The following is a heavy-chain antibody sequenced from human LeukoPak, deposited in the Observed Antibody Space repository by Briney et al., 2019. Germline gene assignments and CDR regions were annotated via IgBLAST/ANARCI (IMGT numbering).Heavy chain of an antibody. Sequence: SETLSLTCAVYGGSLSGYFWTWIRQSPGKGLEWIGEINHSGSTNYNPSLESRVTMSVDTSKNQFSLMLSSVTAADTAVYFCARGSGFMITWGQGTLVTVSS. CDR1: GGSLSGYF. J-gene: IGHJ4*02. CDR3: ARGSGFMIT. CDR2: INHSGST. D-gene: IGHD3-16*01. V-gene: IGHV4-34*01.